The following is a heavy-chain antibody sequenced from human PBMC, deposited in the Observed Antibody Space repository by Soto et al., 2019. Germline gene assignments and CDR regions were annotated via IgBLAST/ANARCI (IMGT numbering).Heavy chain of an antibody. V-gene: IGHV3-23*01. CDR2: IRDSDSGGST. CDR1: VCTFSNSA. CDR3: AKVRVGLDVDSEY. J-gene: IGHJ4*02. Sequence: VGSLRLSCASSVCTFSNSAMTCARHSPAKGLEWVSTIRDSDSGGSTFYADSVKGRFTISRDDSKNTLYLQMSSLRAEDTAMYYCAKVRVGLDVDSEYLGQGALVSVSS. D-gene: IGHD1-26*01.